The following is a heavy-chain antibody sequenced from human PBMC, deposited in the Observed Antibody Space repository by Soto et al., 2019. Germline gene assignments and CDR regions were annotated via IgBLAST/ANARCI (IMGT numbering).Heavy chain of an antibody. CDR2: IRNDGKTK. J-gene: IGHJ4*02. V-gene: IGHV3-30*02. D-gene: IGHD6-13*01. CDR3: ARRGPGTYFDY. Sequence: PGGSLRLSCAASGFAFSTNGMHWVRQAPGKGLEWVALIRNDGKTKSYAESVKGRFTISRDNSKNTLYLQMDSLRAEDTAVYYCARRGPGTYFDYWGQGTLVTVSS. CDR1: GFAFSTNG.